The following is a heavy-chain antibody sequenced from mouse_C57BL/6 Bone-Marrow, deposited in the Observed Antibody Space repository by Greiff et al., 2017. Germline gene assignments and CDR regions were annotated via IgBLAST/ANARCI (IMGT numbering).Heavy chain of an antibody. Sequence: VKLQESGAELARPGASVKLSCKASGYTFTSYGISWVKQRTGQGLEWIGEIYPRSGNTYYNEKFKGKATLTADKSSSTAYMELHSLTSEDSAVYFGARNYGSSYEAMDYWGQGTSVTVSS. CDR1: GYTFTSYG. J-gene: IGHJ4*01. V-gene: IGHV1-81*01. CDR2: IYPRSGNT. CDR3: ARNYGSSYEAMDY. D-gene: IGHD1-1*01.